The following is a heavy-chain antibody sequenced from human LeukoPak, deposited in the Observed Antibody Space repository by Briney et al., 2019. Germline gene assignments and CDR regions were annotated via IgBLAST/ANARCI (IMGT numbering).Heavy chain of an antibody. CDR2: ISYDGSNK. CDR3: AKRVVGSYD. Sequence: GGSLRLSCAASGFTFSSYAMHWVRQAPGKGLEWVAVISYDGSNKYYADSVKGRFTISRDNSKNTLYLQMNSLRAEDSALYYCAKRVVGSYDWGQGTRVTVSS. J-gene: IGHJ4*02. D-gene: IGHD2-15*01. V-gene: IGHV3-30-3*02. CDR1: GFTFSSYA.